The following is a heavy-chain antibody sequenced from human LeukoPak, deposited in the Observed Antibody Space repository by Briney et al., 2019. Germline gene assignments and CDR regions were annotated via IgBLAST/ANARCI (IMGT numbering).Heavy chain of an antibody. CDR2: IYYSGST. D-gene: IGHD4-17*01. J-gene: IGHJ5*02. Sequence: SETLSLTCSVSGRSISSYYWSWIRQPPGKGLEWIGYIYYSGSTNYNPSLKSLATISVDTSKTQYSLKLSSVTAADTAVYYCAGWAYGDYSRGRWFDPWGQGTLVTVSS. V-gene: IGHV4-59*01. CDR1: GRSISSYY. CDR3: AGWAYGDYSRGRWFDP.